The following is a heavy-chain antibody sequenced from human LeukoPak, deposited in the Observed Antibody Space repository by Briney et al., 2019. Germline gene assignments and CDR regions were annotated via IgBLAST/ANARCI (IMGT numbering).Heavy chain of an antibody. CDR3: ARVREMATIALFFGHFDY. Sequence: GGSLRLSCAASGFTFSDYYISWIRQAPGTGLEWVSYISSTGSTIYYSDSVKGRFTISRDNAKNSLYLQMNSLRAEDTAVYYCARVREMATIALFFGHFDYWGQGTLVTVSS. D-gene: IGHD5-24*01. J-gene: IGHJ4*02. CDR1: GFTFSDYY. V-gene: IGHV3-11*04. CDR2: ISSTGSTI.